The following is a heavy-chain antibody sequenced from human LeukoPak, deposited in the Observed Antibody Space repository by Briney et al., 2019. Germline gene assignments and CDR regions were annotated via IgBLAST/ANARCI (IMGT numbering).Heavy chain of an antibody. Sequence: SETLSLTCNVSGGSIRGYYWSWIRQPPGKGLEWIGYIYSSGSTNYNPSLKSRVTISVDTYKNRFSLKVSSGTAADTAVYYCARVFDSGSQAYFYYMDVWGKGTTVTISS. CDR3: ARVFDSGSQAYFYYMDV. J-gene: IGHJ6*03. CDR1: GGSIRGYY. CDR2: IYSSGST. V-gene: IGHV4-59*01. D-gene: IGHD3-10*01.